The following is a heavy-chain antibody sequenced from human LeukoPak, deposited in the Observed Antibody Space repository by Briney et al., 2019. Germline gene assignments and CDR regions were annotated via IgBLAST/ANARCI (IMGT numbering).Heavy chain of an antibody. CDR1: GYTFTGYY. V-gene: IGHV1-2*06. CDR2: INPNSGGT. J-gene: IGHJ5*02. D-gene: IGHD3-10*01. CDR3: ARAPLGYNWFDP. Sequence: ASVKVSCKASGYTFTGYYMHWVRQAAGQGLEWRGRINPNSGGTNYAQKCRGRVTMTKDTSISTGYMELSRLRSDDTAVYYCARAPLGYNWFDPWGQGTLVTVSS.